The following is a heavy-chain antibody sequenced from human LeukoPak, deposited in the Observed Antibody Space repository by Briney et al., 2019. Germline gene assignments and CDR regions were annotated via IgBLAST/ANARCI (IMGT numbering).Heavy chain of an antibody. CDR3: ARAGESYYDFWSGYYTSYYYYYMDV. CDR1: GYTFTSYD. CDR2: MNPNSGNT. J-gene: IGHJ6*03. Sequence: ASVKVSCKASGYTFTSYDINWVRLATGQGLEWMGWMNPNSGNTGYAQKFQGRVTMTRNTSISTAYMELSSLRSEDTAVYYCARAGESYYDFWSGYYTSYYYYYMDVWGKGTTVTVSS. V-gene: IGHV1-8*01. D-gene: IGHD3-3*01.